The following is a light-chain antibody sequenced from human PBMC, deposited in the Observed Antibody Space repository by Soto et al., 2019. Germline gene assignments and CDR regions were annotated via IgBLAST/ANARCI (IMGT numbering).Light chain of an antibody. J-gene: IGLJ1*01. CDR3: AAWDDSLSGLYV. Sequence: QSVLTQPPSASGTPGQRVTISCSGSSSNIGSNYVYWYQQLPGTAPKLLIYRNNQRPSVVPDRFSGSKSGTSASLAISGLRSEDEADYYCAAWDDSLSGLYVVGTGTKVTDL. CDR2: RNN. CDR1: SSNIGSNY. V-gene: IGLV1-47*01.